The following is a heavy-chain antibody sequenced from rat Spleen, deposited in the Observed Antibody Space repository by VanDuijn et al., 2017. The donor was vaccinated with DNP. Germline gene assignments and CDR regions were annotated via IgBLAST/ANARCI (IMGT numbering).Heavy chain of an antibody. CDR3: ARLYDD. D-gene: IGHD1-2*01. CDR1: GFTFSDQY. Sequence: EVQLVKSGGGLVQPGGSLKLSCAASGFTFSDQYMAWVRQAPTEGLEWVAYISSDGITTYYGDSVKGRFTISRDNAISTLYLQMSSLRSEDMATYYCARLYDDWGQGVMVTVSS. V-gene: IGHV5-22*01. CDR2: ISSDGITT. J-gene: IGHJ2*01.